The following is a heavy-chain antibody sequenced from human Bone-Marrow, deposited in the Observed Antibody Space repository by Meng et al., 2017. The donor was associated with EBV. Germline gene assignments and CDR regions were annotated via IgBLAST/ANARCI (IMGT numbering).Heavy chain of an antibody. J-gene: IGHJ5*02. V-gene: IGHV1-3*01. CDR2: INAGNGNT. CDR1: GYTFTSYA. CDR3: ARAGGCSTTSCPSGCFDP. D-gene: IGHD2-2*01. Sequence: QGQLVQSWAGVKKPGASVKVSCKASGYTFTSYAMHWVRQAPGQRLEWMGWINAGNGNTKYSQKFQGRVTITRDTSASTAYMELSSLRSEDTAVYYCARAGGCSTTSCPSGCFDPWGQGTLVTVSS.